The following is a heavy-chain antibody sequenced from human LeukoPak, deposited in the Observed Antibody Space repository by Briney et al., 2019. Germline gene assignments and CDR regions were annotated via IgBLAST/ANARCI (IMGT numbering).Heavy chain of an antibody. V-gene: IGHV3-7*01. J-gene: IGHJ4*02. CDR3: ARVLAYYYDSSGYYLDY. D-gene: IGHD3-22*01. CDR1: GFTFSSSG. Sequence: GGSLRLSCAAAGFTFSSSGMSWVRQAPGKGLEWVANIKQDGSEKYYVDSVKGRFTISRDNAKNSLYLQMNSLRAEDTAVYYCARVLAYYYDSSGYYLDYWGQGTLVTVSS. CDR2: IKQDGSEK.